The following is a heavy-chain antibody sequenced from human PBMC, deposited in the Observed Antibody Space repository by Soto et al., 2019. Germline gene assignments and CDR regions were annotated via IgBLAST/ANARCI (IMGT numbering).Heavy chain of an antibody. CDR1: GFPFSSDW. Sequence: EVQLVESGGGSVQPGESLRLSCAASGFPFSSDWIHWVRQAPGKGLVWVSRIKYDGTITNYADSLKGRLTISRDNAENTVYLQMNSLRVEDTAVYYCVRGAKGGYYVDVWGKGTTVTVSS. CDR2: IKYDGTIT. CDR3: VRGAKGGYYVDV. J-gene: IGHJ6*03. D-gene: IGHD6-13*01. V-gene: IGHV3-74*01.